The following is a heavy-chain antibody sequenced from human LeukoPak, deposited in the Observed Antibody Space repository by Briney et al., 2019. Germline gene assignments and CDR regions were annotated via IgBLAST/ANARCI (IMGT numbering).Heavy chain of an antibody. D-gene: IGHD5/OR15-5a*01. CDR2: ISYDGSNK. Sequence: GGSLRLSCAASGFTFSSYAMHWVRQAPGKGLEWVAVISYDGSNKYYADSVKGRFTISRDNSKNTLYLQMNSLRAEDTAVHYCARVYELREEDYYYYYMDVWGKGTTVTVSS. CDR1: GFTFSSYA. J-gene: IGHJ6*03. V-gene: IGHV3-30*04. CDR3: ARVYELREEDYYYYYMDV.